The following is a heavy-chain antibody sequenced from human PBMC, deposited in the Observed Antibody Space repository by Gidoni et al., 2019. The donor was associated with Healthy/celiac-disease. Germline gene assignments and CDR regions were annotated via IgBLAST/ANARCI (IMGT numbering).Heavy chain of an antibody. D-gene: IGHD3-10*01. CDR1: GGSISSYY. CDR2: IYYSGST. J-gene: IGHJ4*02. V-gene: IGHV4-59*01. CDR3: ARDSGGITMVRGVTHYFDY. Sequence: QVQLQESGPGLVKPSETLSLTCTVSGGSISSYYWSWIRQPPGKGLEWIGYIYYSGSTNYNPSLKSRVTISVDTSKNQFSLKLSSVTAADTAVYYCARDSGGITMVRGVTHYFDYWGQGTLVTVS.